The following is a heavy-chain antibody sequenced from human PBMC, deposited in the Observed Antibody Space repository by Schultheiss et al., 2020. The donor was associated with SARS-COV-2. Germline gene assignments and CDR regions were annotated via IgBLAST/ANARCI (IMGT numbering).Heavy chain of an antibody. J-gene: IGHJ6*02. CDR2: IYHSGST. CDR1: GGSISSSNW. V-gene: IGHV4-4*02. D-gene: IGHD3-16*01. CDR3: ARESEGGGGSMDV. Sequence: SETLSLTCAVSGGSISSSNWWSWVRQPPGKGLEWIGEIYHSGSTNYNPSLKSRVTISVDTSKNQFSLKLSSVTAADTAVYYCARESEGGGGSMDVWGQGTTVTVSS.